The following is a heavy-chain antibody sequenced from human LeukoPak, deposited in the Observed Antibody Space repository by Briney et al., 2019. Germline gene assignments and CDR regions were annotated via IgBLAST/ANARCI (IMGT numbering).Heavy chain of an antibody. CDR3: ARNYVTATLVDFDY. V-gene: IGHV1-2*06. CDR1: GYTFTGYY. CDR2: INPNSGGT. J-gene: IGHJ4*02. D-gene: IGHD2-21*02. Sequence: ASVKVSCKAFGYTFTGYYMHWVRQAPGQGLEWMGRINPNSGGTNYAQKFQGRVTMTRDTSISTAYMELSRLRSDDTAVYYCARNYVTATLVDFDYWGQGTLVTVSS.